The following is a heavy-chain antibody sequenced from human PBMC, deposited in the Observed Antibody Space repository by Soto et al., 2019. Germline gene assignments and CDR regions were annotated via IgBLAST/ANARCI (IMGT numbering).Heavy chain of an antibody. CDR1: GFTFSSYG. CDR3: AKSTYDSSGYYPVHYYYYGMDV. J-gene: IGHJ6*02. Sequence: GGSLRLSCAASGFTFSSYGMHWVRQAPGKGLEWVAVISYDGSNKYYADSVKGRFTISRDNSKNTLYLQMNSLRAEDTAVYYCAKSTYDSSGYYPVHYYYYGMDVWGQGTTVTVSS. V-gene: IGHV3-30*18. CDR2: ISYDGSNK. D-gene: IGHD3-22*01.